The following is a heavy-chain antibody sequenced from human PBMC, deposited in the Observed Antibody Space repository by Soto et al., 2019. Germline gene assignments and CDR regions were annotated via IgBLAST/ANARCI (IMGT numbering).Heavy chain of an antibody. CDR1: GYTFTSYG. Sequence: QVQLVQSGAEVKKPGASVRVSCKASGYTFTSYGISWVRQAPGQGLEWMGWISAYNGNTNYAQKLQGRVTMTTDTSTSTAYMELRSLRSDDTAVYYCARDLPDYYGDYVSRFDYWGQGTLVTVSS. D-gene: IGHD4-17*01. CDR2: ISAYNGNT. CDR3: ARDLPDYYGDYVSRFDY. J-gene: IGHJ4*02. V-gene: IGHV1-18*01.